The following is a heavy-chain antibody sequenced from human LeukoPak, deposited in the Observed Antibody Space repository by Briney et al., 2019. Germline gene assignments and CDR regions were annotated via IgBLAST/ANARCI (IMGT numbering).Heavy chain of an antibody. J-gene: IGHJ3*02. D-gene: IGHD5-12*01. CDR2: INHSGST. CDR3: ERREYDIVATDEAFDI. Sequence: SETLSLTCAVYGGSFSGYYWSWIRQPPGKGLEWIGEINHSGSTNYNPSLKSRVTISVDTSKNQFSLKLSSVTAADTCVYYCERREYDIVATDEAFDIWGQGTMVTVSS. CDR1: GGSFSGYY. V-gene: IGHV4-34*01.